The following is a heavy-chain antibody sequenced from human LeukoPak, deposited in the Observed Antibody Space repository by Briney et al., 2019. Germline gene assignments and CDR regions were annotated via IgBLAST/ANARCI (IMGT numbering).Heavy chain of an antibody. D-gene: IGHD3-3*01. CDR2: IDYSGTT. J-gene: IGHJ3*02. CDR3: ARERSGSEIFARSFDI. Sequence: SETLSLTCNVSGDSISSNYWSWIRKPAGKGLEWIGSIDYSGTTNYNPSLRSRVTISVDTSKNQFSLKLSSVTAADTAVYYCARERSGSEIFARSFDIWGQGTMVTVSS. V-gene: IGHV4-59*12. CDR1: GDSISSNY.